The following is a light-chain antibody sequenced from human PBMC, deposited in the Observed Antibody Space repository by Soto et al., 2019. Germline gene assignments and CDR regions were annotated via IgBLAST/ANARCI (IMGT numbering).Light chain of an antibody. Sequence: EMVLTQSPGTLSLSPGEGATLSCRASQSVSSSYIAWYQQKPGQAPRLLIYSASSRATGIPDRFSGSGSVTVFTLTISRLEPEDFAVYYCQHYGSSRTFGQGTKVEIK. CDR2: SAS. CDR3: QHYGSSRT. CDR1: QSVSSSY. J-gene: IGKJ1*01. V-gene: IGKV3-20*01.